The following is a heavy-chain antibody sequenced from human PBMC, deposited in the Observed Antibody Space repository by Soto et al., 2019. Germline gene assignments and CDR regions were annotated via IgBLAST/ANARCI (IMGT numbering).Heavy chain of an antibody. CDR1: GAPISSISYY. CDR3: ARAMGVATTYFDY. J-gene: IGHJ4*02. CDR2: VYYSGRT. Sequence: SETLSLTCSVSGAPISSISYYWGWIRQPPGKGLEWIGSVYYSGRTYDNPSLKSRVTMSVDTSKSQYSLKLNSVSAADTAVYYCARAMGVATTYFDYWGQGTLVTVSS. D-gene: IGHD5-12*01. V-gene: IGHV4-39*01.